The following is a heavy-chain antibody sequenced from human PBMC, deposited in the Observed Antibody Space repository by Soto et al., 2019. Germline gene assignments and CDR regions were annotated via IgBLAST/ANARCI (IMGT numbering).Heavy chain of an antibody. CDR1: GGSFSGYY. CDR3: ARGRLDRDIVVVPAARTEYDGFADY. Sequence: SETLSLTCAVYGGSFSGYYWSWIRQPPGKGLEWIGEINHSGSTNYNPSLKSRVTISVDTSKNQFSLKLSSVTAADTAVYYCARGRLDRDIVVVPAARTEYDGFADYWGQGTLVTVSS. CDR2: INHSGST. D-gene: IGHD2-2*01. V-gene: IGHV4-34*01. J-gene: IGHJ4*02.